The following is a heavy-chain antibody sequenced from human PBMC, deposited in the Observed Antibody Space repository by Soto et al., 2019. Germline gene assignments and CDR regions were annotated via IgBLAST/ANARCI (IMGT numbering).Heavy chain of an antibody. J-gene: IGHJ6*03. CDR3: ARRVPAAISDYYYYMDV. CDR2: IIPILGIA. CDR1: GGTFSSYT. Sequence: QVQLVQSGAEVKKPGSSVKVSCKASGGTFSSYTISWVRQAPGQGLEWMGRIIPILGIANYAQKFQGRVTITADKSTSTAYMELSSLRSEDTAVYYCARRVPAAISDYYYYMDVRGKGTTVTVSS. D-gene: IGHD2-2*01. V-gene: IGHV1-69*02.